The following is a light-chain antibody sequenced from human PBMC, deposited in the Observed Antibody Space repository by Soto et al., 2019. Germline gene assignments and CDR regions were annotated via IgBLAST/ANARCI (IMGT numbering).Light chain of an antibody. CDR3: QQYNIWPPEVT. Sequence: EKVMTQSPATLSVSPGESATLSCRASQSVNRNLAWYQQKPGQTPRLLIYGASTRAAGVPVRFSGSGSGTDFNLTISSLQFDDFAIYYCQQYNIWPPEVTFGPGTKVDIK. J-gene: IGKJ3*01. V-gene: IGKV3-15*01. CDR2: GAS. CDR1: QSVNRN.